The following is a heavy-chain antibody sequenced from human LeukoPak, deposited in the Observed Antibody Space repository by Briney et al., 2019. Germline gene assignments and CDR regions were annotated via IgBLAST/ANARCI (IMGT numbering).Heavy chain of an antibody. D-gene: IGHD2-2*02. CDR3: ARSEHPNKQLGYCSSTSCYRYDAFDI. Sequence: GASVRVSCKASGGTFSSYAISWVRQAPGQGLEWMGGIIPIFGTANYAQKFQGRVTITTDESTSTAYMELSSLRSEDTAVYYCARSEHPNKQLGYCSSTSCYRYDAFDIWGQGTMVTVSS. CDR2: IIPIFGTA. CDR1: GGTFSSYA. J-gene: IGHJ3*02. V-gene: IGHV1-69*05.